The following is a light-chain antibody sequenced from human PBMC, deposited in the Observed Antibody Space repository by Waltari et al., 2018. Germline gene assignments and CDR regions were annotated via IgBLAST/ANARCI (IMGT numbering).Light chain of an antibody. CDR2: EVT. Sequence: QSALTQPPSASGSPGQSVTIPCTGPSSDVAGYTSVPWYQHPPGSVPWYQQHPGKAPQLMIYEVTKRHSGVPDRFSGSKSGSTASLTVSGLQPEDEAEYYCSSYAGSNNLVFGGGTKLTVL. CDR3: SSYAGSNNLV. V-gene: IGLV2-8*01. CDR1: SSDVAGYTS. J-gene: IGLJ2*01.